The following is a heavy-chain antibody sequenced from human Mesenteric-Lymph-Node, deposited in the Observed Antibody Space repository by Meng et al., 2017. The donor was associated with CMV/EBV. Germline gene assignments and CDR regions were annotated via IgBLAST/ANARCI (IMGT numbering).Heavy chain of an antibody. CDR3: ASVGGGISDVLRFLEWSNNWFDP. J-gene: IGHJ5*02. V-gene: IGHV1-18*01. Sequence: ASVKVSCKTSGYTFTSYAISWVRQAPGQGLEWVGWISPYNDDTKYALKVQGRVTMTTDTSTSTAYMELSSLRSEDTAVYYCASVGGGISDVLRFLEWSNNWFDPWGQGTLVTVSS. CDR1: GYTFTSYA. D-gene: IGHD3-3*01. CDR2: ISPYNDDT.